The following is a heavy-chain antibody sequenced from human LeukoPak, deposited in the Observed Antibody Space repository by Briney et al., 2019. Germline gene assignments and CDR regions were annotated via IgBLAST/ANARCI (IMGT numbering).Heavy chain of an antibody. V-gene: IGHV1-3*01. D-gene: IGHD4-17*01. J-gene: IGHJ2*01. CDR1: GYTFTSYA. CDR2: INAGNGNT. CDR3: ERDDYGDYGYWYFDL. Sequence: ASVKVSCKASGYTFTSYAMHWVRQAPGQRLEWMGWINAGNGNTKYSQKFQGRVTITRDTSASTAYMELSSLRSEDTAVYYCERDDYGDYGYWYFDLWGRGTLVTVSS.